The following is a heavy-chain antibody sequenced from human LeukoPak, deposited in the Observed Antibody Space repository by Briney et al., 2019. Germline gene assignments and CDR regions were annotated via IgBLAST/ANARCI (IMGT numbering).Heavy chain of an antibody. Sequence: GGSLRLSCAASGFMFDNFGMHWVRQAPGKGLEWLAVISHDGTNKYFGDFVKGRFTTSRDNSKNTVYLQMNSLRAEDTAVYYCAKDYSNYLSYFDYWGQGTLVTVSS. CDR3: AKDYSNYLSYFDY. J-gene: IGHJ4*02. V-gene: IGHV3-30*18. D-gene: IGHD4-11*01. CDR2: ISHDGTNK. CDR1: GFMFDNFG.